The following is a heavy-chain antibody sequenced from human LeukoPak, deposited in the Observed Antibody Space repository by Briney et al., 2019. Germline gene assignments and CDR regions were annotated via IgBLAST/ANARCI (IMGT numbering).Heavy chain of an antibody. CDR1: GYTFTGYY. V-gene: IGHV1-2*02. CDR3: ARNSPYYYDSSGYSLLFDY. J-gene: IGHJ4*02. D-gene: IGHD3-22*01. Sequence: GASVKVSCKASGYTFTGYYMHWVRQAPGQGLEWMGWINPNSGGTNYAQKFQGRVTMTRDTSISTAYMELSRLRSDDTAVYYCARNSPYYYDSSGYSLLFDYWGQGTLVTVSS. CDR2: INPNSGGT.